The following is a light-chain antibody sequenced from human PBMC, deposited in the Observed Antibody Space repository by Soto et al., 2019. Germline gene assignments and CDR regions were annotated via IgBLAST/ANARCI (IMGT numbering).Light chain of an antibody. Sequence: QSALTQPASVSGSPGQSITISCTGTSSDIGNFNFVSWYQQYPGKAPILMIYDVSNRPSGVSNRFSGSKSGNTASLTISGLQAEDEADYYCSSYTTSTTVIFGGGTKVTVL. CDR3: SSYTTSTTVI. V-gene: IGLV2-14*01. CDR2: DVS. CDR1: SSDIGNFNF. J-gene: IGLJ2*01.